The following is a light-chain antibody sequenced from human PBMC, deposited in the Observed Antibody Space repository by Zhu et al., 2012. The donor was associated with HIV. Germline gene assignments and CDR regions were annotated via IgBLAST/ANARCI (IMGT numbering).Light chain of an antibody. Sequence: DIQMTQPPSTLSASVGDRVTITCRASQSVYKWLAWYQQKPEKAPKLLIYEASSLETGVPSRFSGSGSETEFTLTISSLQPDDFASYSCQQYYTPSYTFGQGTKLQIK. CDR3: QQYYTPSYT. CDR2: EAS. V-gene: IGKV1-5*03. CDR1: QSVYKW. J-gene: IGKJ2*01.